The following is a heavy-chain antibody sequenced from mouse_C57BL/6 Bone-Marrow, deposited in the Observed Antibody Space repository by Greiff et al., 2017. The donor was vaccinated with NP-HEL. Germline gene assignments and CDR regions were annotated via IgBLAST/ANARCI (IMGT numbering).Heavy chain of an antibody. CDR2: ISDGGSYT. V-gene: IGHV5-4*03. CDR3: AYDPWFAY. Sequence: EVKLMESGGGLVKPGGSLKLSCAASGFTFSSYAMSWVRQTPEKRLEWVATISDGGSYTYYPDNVKGRFTISRDNAKNNLYLQMSHLKSEDTAMYYCAYDPWFAYWGQGTLVTVSA. J-gene: IGHJ3*01. D-gene: IGHD2-3*01. CDR1: GFTFSSYA.